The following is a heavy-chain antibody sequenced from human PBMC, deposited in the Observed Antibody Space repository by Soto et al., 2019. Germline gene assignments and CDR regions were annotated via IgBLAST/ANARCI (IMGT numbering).Heavy chain of an antibody. V-gene: IGHV3-21*01. CDR1: GFTFSSYS. D-gene: IGHD3-3*01. Sequence: EVQLVESGGGLVKPGGSLRLSCAASGFTFSSYSMNWVRQAPGKGLEWVSSISSSSSYIYYADSVKGRFTISRDNAKNSLYLQMNSLRAEDTAMYYSARRATTDFLVFDLWGRGTLVTVSS. CDR3: ARRATTDFLVFDL. J-gene: IGHJ2*01. CDR2: ISSSSSYI.